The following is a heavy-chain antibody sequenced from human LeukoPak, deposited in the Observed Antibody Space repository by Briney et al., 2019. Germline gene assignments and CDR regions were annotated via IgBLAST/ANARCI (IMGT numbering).Heavy chain of an antibody. CDR1: GFSFSSYS. CDR3: ARDSFGY. CDR2: ISSSTTTI. J-gene: IGHJ4*02. V-gene: IGHV3-48*04. D-gene: IGHD3-10*01. Sequence: GGSLRLSCAASGFSFSSYSMNWVRQAPGKGLEWVSYISSSTTTIYYADSVKGRFTISRDNAKNSLYLQMNSLRAEDTAVYYCARDSFGYWGQGTLVTVSS.